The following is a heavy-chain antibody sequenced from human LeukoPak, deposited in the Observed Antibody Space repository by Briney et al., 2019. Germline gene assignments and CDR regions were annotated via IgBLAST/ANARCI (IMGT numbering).Heavy chain of an antibody. CDR1: GFTFSSYW. J-gene: IGHJ3*02. CDR3: ALAYDFWSGYGRDAFDI. CDR2: IKQDGSEK. V-gene: IGHV3-7*01. Sequence: GGSLRLSCAASGFTFSSYWMSWVRQAPGKGLEWVANIKQDGSEKYYVDSVKGRFTISRDNAKNSLYLQMNSLRDEDTAVYYCALAYDFWSGYGRDAFDIWGQGTMVTVSS. D-gene: IGHD3-3*01.